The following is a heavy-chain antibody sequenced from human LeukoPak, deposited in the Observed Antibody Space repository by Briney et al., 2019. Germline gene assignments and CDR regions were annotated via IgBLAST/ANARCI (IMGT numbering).Heavy chain of an antibody. CDR1: GGSISSYY. V-gene: IGHV4-59*01. J-gene: IGHJ5*02. CDR3: ARHGGYSGSWYVGWFDP. CDR2: IYYSGST. D-gene: IGHD6-13*01. Sequence: PSETLSLTCTVSGGSISSYYWSWIRQPPGKGLEWIGYIYYSGSTNYNPSLKSRVTISVDTSKNQFSLKLSSVTAADTAVYYCARHGGYSGSWYVGWFDPWGQGTLVTVSS.